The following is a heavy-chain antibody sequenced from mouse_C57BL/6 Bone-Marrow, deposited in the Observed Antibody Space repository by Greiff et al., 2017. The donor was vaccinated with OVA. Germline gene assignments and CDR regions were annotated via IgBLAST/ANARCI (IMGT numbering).Heavy chain of an antibody. CDR2: IYPRSGNT. CDR3: AVLPSYFDY. Sequence: KQSCKASGYTFTSYGISWVKQRTGQGLEWIGEIYPRSGNTYYNEKFKGKATLTADKSSSTAYMELRSLTSEDSAVYFCAVLPSYFDYWGQGTTLTVSS. V-gene: IGHV1-81*01. J-gene: IGHJ2*01. CDR1: GYTFTSYG. D-gene: IGHD1-1*01.